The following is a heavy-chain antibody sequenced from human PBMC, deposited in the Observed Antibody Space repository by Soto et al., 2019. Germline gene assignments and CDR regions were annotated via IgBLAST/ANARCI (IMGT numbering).Heavy chain of an antibody. CDR2: IWYDGSNK. CDR1: GFTFSSYG. Sequence: QVQLVESGGGVVQPGRSLRLSCAASGFTFSSYGMHWVRQAPGKGLEWVAVIWYDGSNKYYADSVKGRFTISRDNSKNTLYLQMNSLRAEDTAVYYCARGDKGLVSSGSFSIAVAGPHFVYWGQGTLVTVSS. V-gene: IGHV3-33*01. D-gene: IGHD6-19*01. J-gene: IGHJ4*02. CDR3: ARGDKGLVSSGSFSIAVAGPHFVY.